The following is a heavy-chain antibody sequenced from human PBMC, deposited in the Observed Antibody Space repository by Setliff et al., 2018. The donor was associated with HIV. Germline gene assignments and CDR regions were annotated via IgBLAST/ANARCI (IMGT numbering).Heavy chain of an antibody. CDR1: GGSVNSGGYY. CDR3: ASRAGGDY. CDR2: IYPSGGT. Sequence: PSETLSLTCSVSGGSVNSGGYYWSWIRQPAGRGLEWIGHIYPSGGTDYNPSLKSRVTISLDTSKSQFSLNLSSVTAADTAVYYCASRAGGDYWGQGTLVTVSS. J-gene: IGHJ4*02. D-gene: IGHD3-16*01. V-gene: IGHV4-61*09.